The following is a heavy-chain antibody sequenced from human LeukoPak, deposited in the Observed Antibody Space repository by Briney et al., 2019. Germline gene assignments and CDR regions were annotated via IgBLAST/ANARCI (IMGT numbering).Heavy chain of an antibody. V-gene: IGHV1-8*01. Sequence: ASVKVSCKAFGFTFSIYDFNWVRQATGQGLEWLGWMNPKSGKTGYAQKFQGRVTMTRDISKGTAYMELSSLRPEDTAVYYCARTPEYDYDSSDHFSKAYYGMDVWGQGTTVTVSS. CDR3: ARTPEYDYDSSDHFSKAYYGMDV. CDR1: GFTFSIYD. D-gene: IGHD3-22*01. J-gene: IGHJ6*02. CDR2: MNPKSGKT.